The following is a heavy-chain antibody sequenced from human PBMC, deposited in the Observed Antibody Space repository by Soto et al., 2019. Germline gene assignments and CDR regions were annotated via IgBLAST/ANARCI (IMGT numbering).Heavy chain of an antibody. V-gene: IGHV4-39*01. J-gene: IGHJ5*02. CDR2: IYYSGST. CDR1: GGSISSSSYY. Sequence: PSETLSLTCTVSGGSISSSSYYWGWIRQPPGKGLEWIGSIYYSGSTYYNPSLKSRVTISVDTSKNQFSLKLSSVTAADTAVYYCARGGGIAVAGGGINWFDPWGQGTLVTVSS. D-gene: IGHD6-19*01. CDR3: ARGGGIAVAGGGINWFDP.